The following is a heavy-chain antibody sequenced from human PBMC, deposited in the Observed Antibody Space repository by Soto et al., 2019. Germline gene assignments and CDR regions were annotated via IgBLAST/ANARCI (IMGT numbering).Heavy chain of an antibody. D-gene: IGHD1-7*01. CDR1: GGTFSSYA. Sequence: QVQLVQSGAEVKKPGSSVKVSCKASGGTFSSYAISWVRQAPGQGLEWMGGIIPIFGTANYAQKFQGRVTITADESTSTAYMELSSLRSEDTAVYYCARATGTTSRDYYYGMDVWGQGTTVTVSS. V-gene: IGHV1-69*12. CDR2: IIPIFGTA. J-gene: IGHJ6*02. CDR3: ARATGTTSRDYYYGMDV.